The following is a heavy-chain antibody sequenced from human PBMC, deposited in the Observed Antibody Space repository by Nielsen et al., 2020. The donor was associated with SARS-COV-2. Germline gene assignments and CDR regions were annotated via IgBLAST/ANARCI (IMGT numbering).Heavy chain of an antibody. V-gene: IGHV3-30*18. Sequence: GESLKISCAASGFTFSTYGMHWVRQAPGKGLEWVAAISYDGGNKYYVDSVKGRFTISRDNSKNTLYLQMSSLREEDTAVYYCAKDWTAIVVVPSGGVDYWGQGTLVTASS. D-gene: IGHD2-15*01. CDR3: AKDWTAIVVVPSGGVDY. CDR1: GFTFSTYG. J-gene: IGHJ4*02. CDR2: ISYDGGNK.